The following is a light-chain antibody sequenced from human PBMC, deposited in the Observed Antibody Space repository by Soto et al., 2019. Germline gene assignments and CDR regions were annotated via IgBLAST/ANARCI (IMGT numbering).Light chain of an antibody. CDR1: QSVSSS. Sequence: EIVLTQFPGTLSLSPGERATLSCRASQSVSSSLAWYQQKPGLPPRLLIYASSNRATGIPARFSGSGSGTDFTLTISSLEPEDFAVYYCQQRSDWPRITFGQGTRLEIK. J-gene: IGKJ5*01. V-gene: IGKV3-11*01. CDR3: QQRSDWPRIT. CDR2: ASS.